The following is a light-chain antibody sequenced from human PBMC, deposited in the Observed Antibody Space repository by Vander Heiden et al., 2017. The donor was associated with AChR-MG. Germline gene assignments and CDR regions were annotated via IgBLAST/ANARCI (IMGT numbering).Light chain of an antibody. J-gene: IGKJ4*01. CDR3: QQCHSSPLT. Sequence: DIQMTQSPSSLSASVGDRVTITCRASQSISFFLNWYQQKPGKAPNLLIYAASTLESGVPSRFSGSGSGTHFTLTISRLQPDDFATYYCQQCHSSPLTFGGGTRVDIK. CDR2: AAS. V-gene: IGKV1-39*01. CDR1: QSISFF.